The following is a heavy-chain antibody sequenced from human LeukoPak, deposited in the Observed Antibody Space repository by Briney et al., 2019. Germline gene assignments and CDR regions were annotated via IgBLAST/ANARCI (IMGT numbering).Heavy chain of an antibody. Sequence: GGSLRLSCAASGFTVSSNYMSWVRQAPGKGLEWVLVISSSGITYYADSVKGRFTISRDKFKNTLYLQMNSLRGEDTAVYYCARGGDSSGTIRSAFEIWGEGTMVTVSS. CDR3: ARGGDSSGTIRSAFEI. CDR1: GFTVSSNY. CDR2: ISSSGIT. J-gene: IGHJ3*02. V-gene: IGHV3-53*01. D-gene: IGHD6-19*01.